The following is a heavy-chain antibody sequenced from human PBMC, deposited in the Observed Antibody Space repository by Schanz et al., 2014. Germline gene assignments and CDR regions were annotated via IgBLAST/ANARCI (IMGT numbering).Heavy chain of an antibody. Sequence: EGQLAESGGGLVQPGGSLRLSCAVSGFTVSSNHMSWVRQAPGKGLEWVSYIATSSSTRHYADSVKGRVTISRDYSKNTLYLQMSSLRAEDTAIYYCAKLSSSGRLAGYFDYWGQGALVTVSS. CDR1: GFTVSSNH. D-gene: IGHD6-19*01. CDR2: IATSSSTR. V-gene: IGHV3-48*01. J-gene: IGHJ4*02. CDR3: AKLSSSGRLAGYFDY.